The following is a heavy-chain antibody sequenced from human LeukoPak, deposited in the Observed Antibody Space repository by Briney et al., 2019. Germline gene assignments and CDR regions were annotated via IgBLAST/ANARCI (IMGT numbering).Heavy chain of an antibody. CDR2: INPTGGST. J-gene: IGHJ4*02. CDR3: ARNPVLLHAPTFPNYFDY. V-gene: IGHV1-46*01. D-gene: IGHD3-10*01. CDR1: GYTFPSYF. Sequence: ASVKVSCKASGYTFPSYFMHWVRQAPGQGLEWMGIINPTGGSTTYAQKFQGRVTMTRDTSTSTVYMELSSLRSDGTAVYYCARNPVLLHAPTFPNYFDYWGQGTLVTVSS.